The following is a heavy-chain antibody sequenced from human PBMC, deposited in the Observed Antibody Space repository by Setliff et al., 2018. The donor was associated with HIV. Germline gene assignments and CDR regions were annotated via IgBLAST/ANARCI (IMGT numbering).Heavy chain of an antibody. CDR3: ASKGGSGNYPDSDAFDI. D-gene: IGHD3-10*01. CDR2: INPSGDIT. J-gene: IGHJ3*02. Sequence: ASVKVSCKASTNTFLNYGISWVRQAPGKGLEWMGLINPSGDITSYAEKFQGRVTMTRDTSTSTVYMELRSLRSEDTAIYYCASKGGSGNYPDSDAFDIWGQGTLVTVSS. V-gene: IGHV1-46*01. CDR1: TNTFLNYG.